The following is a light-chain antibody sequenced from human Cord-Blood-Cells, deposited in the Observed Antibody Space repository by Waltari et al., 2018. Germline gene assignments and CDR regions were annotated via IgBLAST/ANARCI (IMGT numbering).Light chain of an antibody. V-gene: IGKV1-5*03. J-gene: IGKJ1*01. CDR2: KAS. CDR3: QQYNSQGT. Sequence: DIQMTQSPSTLSASVGDRVTITCRASQSISSWLAWYQQKPGKAPKLLIYKASSLESGVPSRFSGSGSGTEFTLTISSLQPDDFATYYCQQYNSQGTFGQGP. CDR1: QSISSW.